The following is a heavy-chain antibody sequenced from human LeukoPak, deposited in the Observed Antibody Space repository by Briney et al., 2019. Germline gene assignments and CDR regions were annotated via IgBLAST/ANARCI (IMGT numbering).Heavy chain of an antibody. J-gene: IGHJ4*02. Sequence: GGSLRLSCAASGFTFSSYAMSWVRQAPGKGLEWVSVSSGSGGSTNYADSVRGRFTISRDNSKNTLYLEMNSLTAEDTAVYYCAKAREWFGGLLYFDYWGQGTLVTVSS. CDR1: GFTFSSYA. CDR2: SSGSGGST. CDR3: AKAREWFGGLLYFDY. V-gene: IGHV3-23*01. D-gene: IGHD3-10*01.